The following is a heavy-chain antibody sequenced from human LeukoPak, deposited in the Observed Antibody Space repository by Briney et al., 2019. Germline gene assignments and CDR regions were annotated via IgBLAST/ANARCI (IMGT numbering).Heavy chain of an antibody. D-gene: IGHD2-15*01. Sequence: KTSETLSLTCTVSGGSISSGGYYWSWIRQHPGKGLEWIGYIYYSGSTYYNPSLKSRVTISVDTSKNQFSLKLSSVTAADTAVYYCARDIVDVGFDYWGQGTLVTVSS. V-gene: IGHV4-31*03. CDR2: IYYSGST. J-gene: IGHJ4*02. CDR3: ARDIVDVGFDY. CDR1: GGSISSGGYY.